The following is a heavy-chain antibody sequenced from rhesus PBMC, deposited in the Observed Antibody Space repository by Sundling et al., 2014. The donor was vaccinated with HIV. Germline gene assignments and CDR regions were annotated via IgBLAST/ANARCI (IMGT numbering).Heavy chain of an antibody. CDR3: TTDCSGIYCVWGYEYFEF. V-gene: IGHV3-30*02. CDR1: GFIFSDSW. J-gene: IGHJ1*01. D-gene: IGHD2-27*01. CDR2: IKRKADGETA. Sequence: EVQLVESGAGLVQPGGSLRLSCAASGFIFSDSWMTWVRQAPGKGLEWVARIKRKADGETADYAASVKGRFTISRDDSKNTLYLQMNSLKTEDTAVYYCTTDCSGIYCVWGYEYFEFWGRAPGHRLL.